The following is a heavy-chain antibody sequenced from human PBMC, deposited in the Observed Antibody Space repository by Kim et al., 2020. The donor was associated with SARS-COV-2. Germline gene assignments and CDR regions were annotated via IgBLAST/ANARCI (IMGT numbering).Heavy chain of an antibody. CDR2: INHSGST. CDR3: ARPRAVAIYPNYYGMDV. CDR1: GGSFSGYY. V-gene: IGHV4-34*01. J-gene: IGHJ6*02. Sequence: SETLSLTCAVYGGSFSGYYWSWIRQPTGKGLEWIGEINHSGSTNYNPSLKSRVTISVDTSKNQFSLNLSSVTAADTAVYYCARPRAVAIYPNYYGMDVWGQGTTVTVSS. D-gene: IGHD2-15*01.